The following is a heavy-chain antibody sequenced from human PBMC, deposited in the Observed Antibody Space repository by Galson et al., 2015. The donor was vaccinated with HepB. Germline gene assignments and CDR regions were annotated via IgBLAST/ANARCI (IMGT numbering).Heavy chain of an antibody. Sequence: SLRLSCAASGFTFSTYWMNWVRQAPGKGLEWVANIKQDGSEKYYVDSVKGRFTISRDNAKNSLYLQMNSLRAEDTAVYYCVRGTTLPGLDYWGQGTLVTVSS. J-gene: IGHJ4*02. V-gene: IGHV3-7*01. CDR2: IKQDGSEK. CDR1: GFTFSTYW. D-gene: IGHD2-15*01. CDR3: VRGTTLPGLDY.